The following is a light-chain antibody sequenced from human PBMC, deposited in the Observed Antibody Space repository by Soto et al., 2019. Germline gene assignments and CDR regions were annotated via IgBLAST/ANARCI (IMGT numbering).Light chain of an antibody. V-gene: IGLV2-14*01. CDR3: NSYRTVSTYV. CDR2: DVG. CDR1: SSDIGGYNF. Sequence: QSALTQPASVSGSPGQSITIACTGTSSDIGGYNFVSWYQQHPGKAPKLLIYDVGNRPSGVSNRFSGPKSGNTASLTISWLQAEDEAHYYCNSYRTVSTYVFGTGTKLTVL. J-gene: IGLJ1*01.